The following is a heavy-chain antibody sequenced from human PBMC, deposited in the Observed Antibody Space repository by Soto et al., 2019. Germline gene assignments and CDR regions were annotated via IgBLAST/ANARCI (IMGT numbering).Heavy chain of an antibody. CDR2: TYYRSRWFN. V-gene: IGHV6-1*01. CDR1: GDSVSSNSAA. Sequence: SQTLSLTCAISGDSVSSNSAACNWIRQSPSRGLEWLGRTYYRSRWFNDYAGSVKSRITINPDTSNNQFSLQLTSLSPDDTAVYYCARLRGDSWFDFWGQGTRVTVSS. J-gene: IGHJ5*01. CDR3: ARLRGDSWFDF.